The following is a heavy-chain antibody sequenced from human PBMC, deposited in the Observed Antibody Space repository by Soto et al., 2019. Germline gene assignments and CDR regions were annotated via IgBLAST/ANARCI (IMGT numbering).Heavy chain of an antibody. J-gene: IGHJ4*02. V-gene: IGHV4-39*02. CDR1: GGAISSISYY. CDR3: ARGTVTTSSYTTDFDX. Sequence: PSETLSLTCTVSGGAISSISYYWGWICQPPGKGLEWIGSIYHSGSTYYNPSLKSRVTISIDTSKNQFSLKLTSVTAADTALYYCARGTVTTSSYTTDFDXWGQGALVTVSX. D-gene: IGHD4-17*01. CDR2: IYHSGST.